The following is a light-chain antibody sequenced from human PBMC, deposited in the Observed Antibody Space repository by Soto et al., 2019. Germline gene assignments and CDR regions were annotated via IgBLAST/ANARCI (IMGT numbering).Light chain of an antibody. V-gene: IGKV3-20*01. CDR2: AAS. J-gene: IGKJ2*01. Sequence: EIVLTQSPGTLSLSPGERATLSCRASQSVYNSYLAWYQQKPGQTPRLLINAASNRATGVPDRFSSSGSGTDFTLTISRLEPEDFAVYYCQQYGSPPHTFGQGTKVEI. CDR3: QQYGSPPHT. CDR1: QSVYNSY.